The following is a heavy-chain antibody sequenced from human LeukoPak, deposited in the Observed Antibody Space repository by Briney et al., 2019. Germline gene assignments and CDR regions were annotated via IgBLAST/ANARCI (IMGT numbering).Heavy chain of an antibody. CDR3: ASYGGLDY. J-gene: IGHJ4*02. CDR2: ISSSSSYI. V-gene: IGHV3-21*01. CDR1: GFTFSSYS. D-gene: IGHD4-17*01. Sequence: GGSLRLSCAASGFTFSSYSMNWVRQAPGKGLEWVSSISSSSSYIYYADSVKGRFTISRDNSKNTLYLQMNSLRAEDTAVYYCASYGGLDYWGQGTLVTVSS.